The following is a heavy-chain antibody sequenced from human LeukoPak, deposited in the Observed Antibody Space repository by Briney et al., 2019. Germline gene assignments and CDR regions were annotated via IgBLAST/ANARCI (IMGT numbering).Heavy chain of an antibody. J-gene: IGHJ5*02. CDR1: GFTYSSYW. D-gene: IGHD6-13*01. V-gene: IGHV3-7*01. Sequence: GGSLRPSCAASGFTYSSYWMSWVRQAPGKGLEWVANIKQDGSEKYYVDSVKGRFTISRDNAKNSLYLQMNSLRAEDTAVYYCARDFRQQLDVRFDPWGQGTLVTVSS. CDR3: ARDFRQQLDVRFDP. CDR2: IKQDGSEK.